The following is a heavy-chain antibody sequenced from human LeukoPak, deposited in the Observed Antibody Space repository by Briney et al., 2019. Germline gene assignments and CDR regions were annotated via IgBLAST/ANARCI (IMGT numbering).Heavy chain of an antibody. V-gene: IGHV1-18*01. CDR2: ISAYNGNT. Sequence: SVNVSCTASGYTFTSYGISWLRQAAGQGLEWMGWISAYNGNTNYAQKFQGRFTMTRDTSISTAYMELSRLRSDDTAVYYCARVQDYYGSSGYYGAFDYWGQGTLVTVSS. CDR3: ARVQDYYGSSGYYGAFDY. J-gene: IGHJ4*02. CDR1: GYTFTSYG. D-gene: IGHD3-22*01.